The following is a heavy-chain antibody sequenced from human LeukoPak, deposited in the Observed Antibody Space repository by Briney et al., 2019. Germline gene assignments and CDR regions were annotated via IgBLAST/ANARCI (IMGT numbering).Heavy chain of an antibody. CDR1: GFTFSSYW. V-gene: IGHV3-7*04. J-gene: IGHJ3*02. CDR3: ARVGRWLTLGAFDI. D-gene: IGHD5-24*01. Sequence: GGSLRLSCAASGFTFSSYWMSWVRQAPGKGLEWVANIKQDGSEKYYVDSVKGRFTISRDNAKNSLYLQMNSLRAEDTAVYYCARVGRWLTLGAFDIWGQGTMVTVSS. CDR2: IKQDGSEK.